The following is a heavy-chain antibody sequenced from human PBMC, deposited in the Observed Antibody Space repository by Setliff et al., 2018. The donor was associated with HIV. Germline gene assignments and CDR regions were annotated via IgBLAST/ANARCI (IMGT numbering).Heavy chain of an antibody. CDR1: GVSFSGYS. Sequence: SETLSLTCAVYGVSFSGYSWSWIRQPPGKGLEWIGEIFHNGTINCNPSLKSRVALSIDTFKSQISLNMTSLTTADTAIYYCGRGPHIVGAPRAVIDYWAQGKPVTVSS. J-gene: IGHJ4*02. CDR2: IFHNGTI. CDR3: GRGPHIVGAPRAVIDY. D-gene: IGHD1-26*01. V-gene: IGHV4-34*01.